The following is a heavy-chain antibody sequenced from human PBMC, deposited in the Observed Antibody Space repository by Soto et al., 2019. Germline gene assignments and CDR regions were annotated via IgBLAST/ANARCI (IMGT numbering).Heavy chain of an antibody. J-gene: IGHJ4*02. CDR2: SRDKGNSYRI. D-gene: IGHD3-16*01. CDR1: GFTFSDHY. CDR3: ARGGPRPTDGYFDY. V-gene: IGHV3-72*01. Sequence: EVQLVESGGGLVQPGGSLRLYCAASGFTFSDHYMDWVRQARGKGLAWVGRSRDKGNSYRISYAAYVQGRFTMSRDDSKNALYLQMNSLKTEYTAVYYGARGGPRPTDGYFDYWGQGIVVTVSS.